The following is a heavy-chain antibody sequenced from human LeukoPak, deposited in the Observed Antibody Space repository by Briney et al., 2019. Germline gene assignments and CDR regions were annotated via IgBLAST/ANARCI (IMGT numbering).Heavy chain of an antibody. CDR3: AKLKQWQPQRYFFEY. J-gene: IGHJ4*02. CDR1: GFTFSSYA. D-gene: IGHD6-19*01. Sequence: GGSLRLSCAASGFTFSSYAMSWVRQAPGKGLEWVSTFSGTSTNSYADAVKGRVTISRDNSKNTLYLQMNSLRAEDTAAYYCAKLKQWQPQRYFFEYWGQGALVTVAS. V-gene: IGHV3-23*01. CDR2: FSGTSTN.